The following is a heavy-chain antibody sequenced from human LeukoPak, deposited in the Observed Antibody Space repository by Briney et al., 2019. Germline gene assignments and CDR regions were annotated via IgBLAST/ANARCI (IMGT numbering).Heavy chain of an antibody. Sequence: SETLSLTCTVSGGSISSSYYYWGWIRQPPGKGLEWIGTIYYSGNTYYNPSLRSRVTISVDTSKNQISLKLTSVTAADTAVYFCARMESSDTFDIWGQGTMVTVSS. CDR3: ARMESSDTFDI. CDR2: IYYSGNT. J-gene: IGHJ3*02. CDR1: GGSISSSYYY. V-gene: IGHV4-39*07. D-gene: IGHD3-3*01.